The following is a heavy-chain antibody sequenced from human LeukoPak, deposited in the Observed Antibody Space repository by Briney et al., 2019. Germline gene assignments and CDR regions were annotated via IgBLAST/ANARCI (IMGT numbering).Heavy chain of an antibody. J-gene: IGHJ4*02. CDR3: ARLTYESTRNALDY. CDR1: GGSISSRTYY. D-gene: IGHD3-22*01. V-gene: IGHV4-39*01. Sequence: SETLSLTCTVSGGSISSRTYYWGWIRQPPGEGLEWIGSIYYNGNTFYNPSLKSRLTISVDTSKNQFSLDLRFVPAAETAVYYCARLTYESTRNALDYWGQGTLVTVSS. CDR2: IYYNGNT.